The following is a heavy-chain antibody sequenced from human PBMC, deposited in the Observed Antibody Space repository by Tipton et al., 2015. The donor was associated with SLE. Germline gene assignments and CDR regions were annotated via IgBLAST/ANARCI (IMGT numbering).Heavy chain of an antibody. CDR1: GGSFSGYF. CDR2: INHSGTT. D-gene: IGHD3-3*02. J-gene: IGHJ5*01. Sequence: TLSLTCAVYGGSFSGYFWSWIRQLPDKGLEWIGEINHSGTTNCNPSLKSRVTISVDTSKNQFSLKLTSVTAADTAVYYCARGPPFMEWERNWFDPWGQGTLVTVSP. V-gene: IGHV4-34*01. CDR3: ARGPPFMEWERNWFDP.